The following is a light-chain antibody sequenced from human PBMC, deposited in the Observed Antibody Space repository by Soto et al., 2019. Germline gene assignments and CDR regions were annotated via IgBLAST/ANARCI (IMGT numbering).Light chain of an antibody. J-gene: IGKJ2*01. V-gene: IGKV1-33*01. Sequence: DIQMTQSPSSLSASVGDRVTFTCQASQDISDYLNWYQQKPGKAPDLLIYDVSNLEAGVPSRLSGSGSGTEFTFTINGLQPEDIATYFCQQYDNVPYTFGQGTKLDLK. CDR2: DVS. CDR1: QDISDY. CDR3: QQYDNVPYT.